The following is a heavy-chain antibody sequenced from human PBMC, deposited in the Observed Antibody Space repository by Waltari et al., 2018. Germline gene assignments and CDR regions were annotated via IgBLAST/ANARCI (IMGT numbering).Heavy chain of an antibody. CDR1: GGSLDHYSYY. CDR2: AYYGGGT. D-gene: IGHD3-22*01. CDR3: AAYYYDGSLFWGFEY. Sequence: QLLLQESGPGLVKPSETLSLTCTVSGGSLDHYSYYWSGVRQSPGKGLGWIGSAYYGGGTYYNPSLRSRLAISVDTSKNQFSMRLSPATAADTALYYCAAYYYDGSLFWGFEYWGQGSLITVSS. J-gene: IGHJ4*02. V-gene: IGHV4-39*01.